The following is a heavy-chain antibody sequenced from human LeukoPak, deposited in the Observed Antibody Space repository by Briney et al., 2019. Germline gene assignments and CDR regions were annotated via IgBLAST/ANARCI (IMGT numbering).Heavy chain of an antibody. J-gene: IGHJ4*02. Sequence: ASVKVSCKASGYTFTGHYIHWVRQAPGQGLAWVGWINPASSGTNFAQKFQGRVTMTWDTSTSTAHMELSSLTPDDAAVFYCARQLGNYYRAFDYWGQGTLVTVSS. CDR2: INPASSGT. V-gene: IGHV1-2*02. CDR3: ARQLGNYYRAFDY. CDR1: GYTFTGHY. D-gene: IGHD1-26*01.